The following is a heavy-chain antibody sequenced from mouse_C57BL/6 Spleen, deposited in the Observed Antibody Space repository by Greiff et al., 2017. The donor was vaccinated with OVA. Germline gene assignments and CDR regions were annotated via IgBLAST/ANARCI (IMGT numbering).Heavy chain of an antibody. J-gene: IGHJ4*01. CDR3: ARGVVATRYAMDY. D-gene: IGHD1-1*01. V-gene: IGHV1-81*01. CDR1: GYTFTSYG. Sequence: VQLVESGAELARPGASVKLSCKASGYTFTSYGISWVKQRTGQGLEWIGEIYPRSGNTYYNEKFKGKATLTADKSSSTAYMELLSLTSEDSAVYFCARGVVATRYAMDYWGQGTSVTVSS. CDR2: IYPRSGNT.